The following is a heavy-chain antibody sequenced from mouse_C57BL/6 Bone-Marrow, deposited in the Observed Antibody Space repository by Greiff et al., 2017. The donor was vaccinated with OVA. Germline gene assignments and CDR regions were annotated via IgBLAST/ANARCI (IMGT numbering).Heavy chain of an antibody. CDR1: GYSFTGYF. J-gene: IGHJ2*01. CDR2: INPYNGDT. CDR3: ARGTYYDYDGYYFDY. V-gene: IGHV1-20*01. D-gene: IGHD2-4*01. Sequence: EVKLQESGPELVKPGDSVKISCKASGYSFTGYFMNWVMQSHGKSLEWIGRINPYNGDTFYNQKFKGKATLTVDKSSSTAHMELRSLTSEDSAVYYCARGTYYDYDGYYFDYWGQGTTLTVSS.